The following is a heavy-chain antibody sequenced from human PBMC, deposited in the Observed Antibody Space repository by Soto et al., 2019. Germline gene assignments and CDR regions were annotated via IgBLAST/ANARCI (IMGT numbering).Heavy chain of an antibody. J-gene: IGHJ4*02. CDR3: SRDCPCGLGYCTNGACFPNDF. V-gene: IGHV3-49*03. Sequence: GGSLRLSCTTSGFTFGDYAMSWFRQTPGKGLEWVGFVRTYAYGETTEYAASVKGRFTVGRDNSRSTAYLHMSSLKTEDTGVYFCSRDCPCGLGYCTNGACFPNDFWGQGTLVTVSS. D-gene: IGHD2-8*01. CDR2: VRTYAYGETT. CDR1: GFTFGDYA.